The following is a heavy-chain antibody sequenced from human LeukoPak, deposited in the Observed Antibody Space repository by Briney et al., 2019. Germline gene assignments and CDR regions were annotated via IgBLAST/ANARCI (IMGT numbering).Heavy chain of an antibody. Sequence: GGSLRLSCAASGFTLSTYSMNWVRQAPGKGLEWVSSISSSSSYIYYADSVKGRFTISRDNAKKSLYLQMNSLRAEDTAVYYCARAYSGTYGLGYYYMDVWGKGTTVTVSS. D-gene: IGHD1-26*01. CDR3: ARAYSGTYGLGYYYMDV. J-gene: IGHJ6*03. CDR2: ISSSSSYI. V-gene: IGHV3-21*01. CDR1: GFTLSTYS.